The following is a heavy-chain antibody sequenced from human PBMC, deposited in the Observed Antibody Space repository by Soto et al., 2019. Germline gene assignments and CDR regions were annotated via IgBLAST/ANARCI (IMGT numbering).Heavy chain of an antibody. CDR3: ARGLSVTLFDN. D-gene: IGHD4-17*01. V-gene: IGHV4-31*03. Sequence: QVQLQESGPGLVKPSQTLSLTCTVSGGSISTGGYYWTWIRQHPGKGLEWTGYIYYSGSTYYNPSLKRRVTISVDTSKNQFSLKLSSVTAADTAVYYCARGLSVTLFDNWGQGTLVTVSS. CDR1: GGSISTGGYY. CDR2: IYYSGST. J-gene: IGHJ4*02.